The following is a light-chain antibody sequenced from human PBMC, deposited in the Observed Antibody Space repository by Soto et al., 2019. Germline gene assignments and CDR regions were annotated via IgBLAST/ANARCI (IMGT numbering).Light chain of an antibody. CDR3: QSYDSSNLV. Sequence: NFMLTQPHSVSESPGKTVTISCTRSSGSIASNYVQWYQQRPGSAPTTVIYEDNQRPSGVPDRFSGSIDSSSNSVSLTISGLKTEDEADYYCQSYDSSNLVFGGGTKVTVL. CDR2: EDN. CDR1: SGSIASNY. J-gene: IGLJ2*01. V-gene: IGLV6-57*04.